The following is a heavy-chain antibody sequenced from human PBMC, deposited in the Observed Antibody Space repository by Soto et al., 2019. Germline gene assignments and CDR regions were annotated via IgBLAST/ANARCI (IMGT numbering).Heavy chain of an antibody. Sequence: GGSLRLSCAASGFTFSNYDMSWVRQAPGKGLEWVSTGSGSGIYTYYTDSVTGRFTISRDNSKHTLDLQMNSLRAEDTAVYYCVKRLGGYGEGAFDVWGQGTKVTVSS. V-gene: IGHV3-23*01. J-gene: IGHJ3*01. CDR1: GFTFSNYD. D-gene: IGHD4-17*01. CDR3: VKRLGGYGEGAFDV. CDR2: GSGSGIYT.